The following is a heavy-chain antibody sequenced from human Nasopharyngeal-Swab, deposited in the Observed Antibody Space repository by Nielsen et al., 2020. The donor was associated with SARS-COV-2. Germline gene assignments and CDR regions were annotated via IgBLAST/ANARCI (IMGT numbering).Heavy chain of an antibody. CDR1: GFTFNSYS. CDR2: ISSSSSYI. CDR3: ARAEAVAGTWGFDY. V-gene: IGHV3-21*01. J-gene: IGHJ4*02. Sequence: GGSLRLSCAASGFTFNSYSMNWVRQAPGKGLEWVSSISSSSSYIYYADSVKGRFTISRDNAKNSLYLQMNSLRAEDTAVYYCARAEAVAGTWGFDYWGQGTLVTVSS. D-gene: IGHD6-19*01.